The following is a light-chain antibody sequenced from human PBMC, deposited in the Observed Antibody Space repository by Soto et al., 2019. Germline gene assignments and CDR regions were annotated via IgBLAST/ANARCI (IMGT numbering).Light chain of an antibody. V-gene: IGKV1D-13*01. CDR3: QQFYDYPLT. CDR2: DAS. J-gene: IGKJ4*01. CDR1: QGISSL. Sequence: AIQLTQSPSSLSASVGDRVTITCRASQGISSLFAWYQQKPGKAPKLLIYDASTLESGVPSRFSGSGSGTDFALTISSLHPEDFATYYCQQFYDYPLTFGGGTKVDI.